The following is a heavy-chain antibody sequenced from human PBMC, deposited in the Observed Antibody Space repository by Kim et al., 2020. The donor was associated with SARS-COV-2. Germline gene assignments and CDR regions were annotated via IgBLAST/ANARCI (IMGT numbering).Heavy chain of an antibody. V-gene: IGHV4-39*01. J-gene: IGHJ4*02. CDR1: GGSISSSSYH. D-gene: IGHD3-10*01. CDR3: ASPDVSGSGTYWMAPFDY. CDR2: IYYSGTV. Sequence: SETLSLTCTVSGGSISSSSYHWGWIRQPPGKGLEWIGNIYYSGTVYYNPSLKSRVTISVDTSKNQFSLKVTSVTAADTAIYHRASPDVSGSGTYWMAPFDYWGQGTLVTVSS.